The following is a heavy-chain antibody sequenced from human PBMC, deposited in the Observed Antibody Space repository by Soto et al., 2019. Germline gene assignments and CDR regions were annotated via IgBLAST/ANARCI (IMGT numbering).Heavy chain of an antibody. CDR3: TRDKGYCSGASCYNPLFDY. V-gene: IGHV1-3*01. J-gene: IGHJ4*02. CDR1: GYTFTTYA. CDR2: INAGNGNT. D-gene: IGHD2-2*02. Sequence: GASVEVSCTASGYTFTTYAMHWARHAPGQRPEWMGWINAGNGNTKYSQKFQGRVTITRDTSASTAYMELSSLRSEDTAVYYCTRDKGYCSGASCYNPLFDYWGQGTQVTVSS.